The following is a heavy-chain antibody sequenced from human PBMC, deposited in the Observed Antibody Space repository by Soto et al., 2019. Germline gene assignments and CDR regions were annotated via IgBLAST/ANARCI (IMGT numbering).Heavy chain of an antibody. J-gene: IGHJ6*02. CDR3: AKDGMVTPYYYYYGMDV. D-gene: IGHD1-26*01. V-gene: IGHV3-23*01. CDR2: ISGSGGST. Sequence: HPGGSLRLSCAASGFTFSSYAMSWVRQAPGKGLEWVSAISGSGGSTYYADSVKGRFTISRDNSKNTLYLQMNSLRAEDTAVYYCAKDGMVTPYYYYYGMDVWGQGTTVTVSS. CDR1: GFTFSSYA.